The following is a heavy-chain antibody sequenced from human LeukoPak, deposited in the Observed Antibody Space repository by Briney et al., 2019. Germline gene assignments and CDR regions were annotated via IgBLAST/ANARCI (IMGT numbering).Heavy chain of an antibody. CDR3: TKRTPEYSSSWCLDY. V-gene: IGHV3-23*01. D-gene: IGHD6-13*01. CDR1: GFTFCSNT. J-gene: IGHJ4*02. Sequence: GGSLGLSCAASGFTFCSNTMSWVRQAPGRGLAWVSAIDGSGVTTFYADSVKGRFTISRDNSKNTLFLQMNSLRAEDTAIYYCTKRTPEYSSSWCLDYWGQGTLVTVSS. CDR2: IDGSGVTT.